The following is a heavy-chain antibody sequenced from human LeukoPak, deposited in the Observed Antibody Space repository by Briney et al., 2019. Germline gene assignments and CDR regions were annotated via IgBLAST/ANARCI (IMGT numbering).Heavy chain of an antibody. V-gene: IGHV3-48*03. D-gene: IGHD6-19*01. CDR3: ARDLYSSGWSLLQGLDY. Sequence: GGSLRLSCAASGFTFSSYEMNWVRQAPGKGLEWVSYINSSGSTIYYADSVKGRFTISRDNAKNSLYLQMNSLRAEDTAVYYCARDLYSSGWSLLQGLDYWGQGTLVTVSS. CDR1: GFTFSSYE. J-gene: IGHJ4*02. CDR2: INSSGSTI.